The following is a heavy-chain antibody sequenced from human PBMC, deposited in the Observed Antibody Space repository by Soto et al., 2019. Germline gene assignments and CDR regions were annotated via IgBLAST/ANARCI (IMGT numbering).Heavy chain of an antibody. CDR2: IYYSGST. D-gene: IGHD3-22*01. J-gene: IGHJ4*02. Sequence: QVQLQESGPGLVKPSQTLSLTCTVSGGSISSGGYYWSWIRQHPGKGLAWIGYIYYSGSTYYNPSLKSRVTISVDTSKNQFSLKLSSVTAADTAVYYCARELSGYYDSSGYAYYFDYWGQGTLVTVSS. CDR1: GGSISSGGYY. V-gene: IGHV4-31*03. CDR3: ARELSGYYDSSGYAYYFDY.